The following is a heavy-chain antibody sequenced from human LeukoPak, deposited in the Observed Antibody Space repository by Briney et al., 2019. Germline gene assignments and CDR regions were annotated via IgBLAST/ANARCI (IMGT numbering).Heavy chain of an antibody. J-gene: IGHJ4*02. Sequence: ASVKVSCKASGGTFSSYAISWVRQAPGQGLEWMGIINPSGGSTSYAQKFQGRVTMTRDTSTSTVYMELSSLRSEDTAVYYCARIAVAGTALDYWGQGTLVTVSS. V-gene: IGHV1-46*01. CDR1: GGTFSSYA. CDR2: INPSGGST. CDR3: ARIAVAGTALDY. D-gene: IGHD6-13*01.